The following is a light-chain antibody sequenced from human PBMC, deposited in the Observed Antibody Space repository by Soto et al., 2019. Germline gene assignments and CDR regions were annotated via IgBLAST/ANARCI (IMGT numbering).Light chain of an antibody. V-gene: IGKV3D-15*01. Sequence: EIVMTQSPATLSVSPGERATLSCRASQSVSSNLAWYQQKPGQAPRLLIYGASTRAAGIPDRFSGSGSGTDFTLTITRLEPEDSAVYFCQQYTGPPTTCGQGTRREIK. J-gene: IGKJ5*01. CDR3: QQYTGPPTT. CDR1: QSVSSN. CDR2: GAS.